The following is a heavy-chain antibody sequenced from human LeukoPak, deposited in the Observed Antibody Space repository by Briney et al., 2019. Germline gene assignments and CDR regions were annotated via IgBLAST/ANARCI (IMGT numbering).Heavy chain of an antibody. V-gene: IGHV3-23*01. CDR1: GFTFSSYV. Sequence: AGGSLRLSCAASGFTFSSYVMNWVRQAPGKGLEWVSAISGSGGSTFYADSVKGRFTISRDNSKNTLYLQMNSLRAEDTAVYYCAKEPVDTGVTTYFDYWGQGTLVTVSS. CDR2: ISGSGGST. CDR3: AKEPVDTGVTTYFDY. J-gene: IGHJ4*02. D-gene: IGHD5-18*01.